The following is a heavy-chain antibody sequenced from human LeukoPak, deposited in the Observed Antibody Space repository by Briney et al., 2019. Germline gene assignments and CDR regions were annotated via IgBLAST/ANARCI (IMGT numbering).Heavy chain of an antibody. D-gene: IGHD4-23*01. J-gene: IGHJ4*02. CDR1: GGSISSGDYY. CDR2: IYYSGST. CDR3: ARDGGNSGIFDY. Sequence: SQTLSLTCTVSGGSISSGDYYWSWIRQPPGKGLEWIGYIYYSGSTYYNPSLKSRVTISVDTSKNQFSLKLSSVTAADTAAYYCARDGGNSGIFDYWGQGTLVTVSS. V-gene: IGHV4-30-4*01.